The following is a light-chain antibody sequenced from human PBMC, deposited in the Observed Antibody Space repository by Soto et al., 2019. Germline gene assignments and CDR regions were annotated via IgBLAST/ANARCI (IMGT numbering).Light chain of an antibody. J-gene: IGKJ5*01. CDR3: QHYGETPIT. CDR1: QSVSRR. Sequence: EIVLTQSPGTLSLSPEGRATLSCRASQSVSRRLAWYQHRPGQSPRPLISGASMRASGVPVRFSGSGSGTDFTLTISRLEPEDFAVYYCQHYGETPITFGLGTRLEV. V-gene: IGKV3-20*01. CDR2: GAS.